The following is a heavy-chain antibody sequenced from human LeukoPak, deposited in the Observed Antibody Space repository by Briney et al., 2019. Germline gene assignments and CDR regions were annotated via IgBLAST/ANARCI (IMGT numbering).Heavy chain of an antibody. D-gene: IGHD3-10*01. V-gene: IGHV4-59*12. Sequence: SETLSLTCTVSSGSISRYSWSWIRQPPAKGLEWIGYIYYNGNTYYNPSLESRVTISLDTSKDRFSLRLSSVTAADTAVYYCARDIWFGEYNRFDPWGQGTLVTVSS. CDR2: IYYNGNT. CDR3: ARDIWFGEYNRFDP. CDR1: SGSISRYS. J-gene: IGHJ5*02.